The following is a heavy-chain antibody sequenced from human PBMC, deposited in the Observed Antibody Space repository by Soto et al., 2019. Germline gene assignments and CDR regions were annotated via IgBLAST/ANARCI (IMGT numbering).Heavy chain of an antibody. D-gene: IGHD3-3*01. V-gene: IGHV6-1*01. CDR3: ARGKCITILDFYSSFDS. CDR2: TYYRSKWYN. Sequence: GRTYYRSKWYNDYAVSVKSRITINPDTSKNHFSLQLNSVTPEDTAVYYCARGKCITILDFYSSFDSWGQGTLVTVPQ. J-gene: IGHJ4*02.